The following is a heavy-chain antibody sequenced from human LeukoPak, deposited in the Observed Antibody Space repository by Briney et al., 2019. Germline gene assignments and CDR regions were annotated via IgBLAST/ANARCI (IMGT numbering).Heavy chain of an antibody. CDR2: ITSSSSYV. Sequence: GGSLRLSCAASGFTFSSYTMNWVRQAPGKGLEWVSSITSSSSYVYYADSVKGRFTISRDNAKNSLYLQMNSLRAEDTAVYYCARHVVGVGFDYWGQGTLVTVSS. D-gene: IGHD3-22*01. CDR3: ARHVVGVGFDY. CDR1: GFTFSSYT. V-gene: IGHV3-21*01. J-gene: IGHJ4*02.